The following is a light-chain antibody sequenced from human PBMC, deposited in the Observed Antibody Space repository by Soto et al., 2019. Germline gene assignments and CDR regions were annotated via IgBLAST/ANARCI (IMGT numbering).Light chain of an antibody. Sequence: QSALTQPASVSGSPGQSITVSCTGTSSDIGGYNYVSWYQQYPGEAPKVIIYDVSDRPSGVSNRFSVSKSGNTASLTISGLQTEDEADYYCSSYTSSSTLVVFGTGTKLTVL. J-gene: IGLJ1*01. CDR2: DVS. V-gene: IGLV2-14*03. CDR3: SSYTSSSTLVV. CDR1: SSDIGGYNY.